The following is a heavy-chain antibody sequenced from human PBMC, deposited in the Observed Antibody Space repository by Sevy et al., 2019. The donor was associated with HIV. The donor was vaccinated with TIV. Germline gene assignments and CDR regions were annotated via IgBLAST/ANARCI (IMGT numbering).Heavy chain of an antibody. D-gene: IGHD2-21*02. Sequence: GESLKISCKASHDIHFAYNIHWVRQAPGKGLEWVGWITTHNGDTNSAPKFQGRVTMSRDTYSRTTYLQLRGLTSDDTAVYFCSIGRAPNGGDYYFHSWAQGSQVTVSS. CDR2: ITTHNGDT. CDR3: SIGRAPNGGDYYFHS. V-gene: IGHV1-18*01. CDR1: HDIHFAYN. J-gene: IGHJ4*02.